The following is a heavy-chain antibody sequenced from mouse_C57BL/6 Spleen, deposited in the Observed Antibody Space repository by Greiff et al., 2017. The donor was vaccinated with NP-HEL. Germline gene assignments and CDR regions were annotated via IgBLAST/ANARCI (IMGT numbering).Heavy chain of an antibody. D-gene: IGHD2-4*01. V-gene: IGHV1-42*01. J-gene: IGHJ2*01. CDR1: GYSFTGYY. CDR3: ARSGLRVDY. Sequence: EVQLQQSGPELVKPGASVKISCKASGYSFTGYYMNWVKQSPEKSLEWIGEINPSTGGTTYNQKFKAKATLTVDKSSSTAYMQLKSLTSEDSAVYYCARSGLRVDYWGKGTTLTVSS. CDR2: INPSTGGT.